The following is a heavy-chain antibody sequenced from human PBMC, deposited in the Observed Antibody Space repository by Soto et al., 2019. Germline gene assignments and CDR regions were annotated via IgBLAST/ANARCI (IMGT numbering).Heavy chain of an antibody. Sequence: SETLALTCSVYGVCISTSYWRWIRQPPGKGLEWIGYIYYSGSTNYNPSLKSRVTISLDTSKNQFSLKVSSVTAADTAVYYCARVWGGAFDIWGQGTMVT. J-gene: IGHJ3*02. CDR2: IYYSGST. CDR3: ARVWGGAFDI. V-gene: IGHV4-59*01. D-gene: IGHD3-10*01. CDR1: GVCISTSY.